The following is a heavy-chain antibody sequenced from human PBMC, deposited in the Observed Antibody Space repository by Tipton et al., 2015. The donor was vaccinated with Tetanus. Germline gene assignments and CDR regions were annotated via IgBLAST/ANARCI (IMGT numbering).Heavy chain of an antibody. J-gene: IGHJ4*02. CDR3: ARHMGFGDLLSLFDY. Sequence: QSGPEVKKPGESLKISCKASGYNFGSYWIAWVRQTPGKGLEWMGIIYPDDSQTTYSPSFRGQVTISADKSISTAYLQWSSLKASDTAMYYCARHMGFGDLLSLFDYWGQGTLVTVSS. D-gene: IGHD3-10*01. CDR2: IYPDDSQT. V-gene: IGHV5-51*01. CDR1: GYNFGSYW.